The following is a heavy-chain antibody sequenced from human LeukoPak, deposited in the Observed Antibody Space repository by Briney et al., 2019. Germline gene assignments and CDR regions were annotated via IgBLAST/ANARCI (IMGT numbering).Heavy chain of an antibody. V-gene: IGHV1-18*01. CDR1: GYTFTSYG. D-gene: IGHD3-9*01. Sequence: ASVKVSCKASGYTFTSYGISWVRQAPGQGLEWMGWISAYNGNTNYAQKLQGRVTMTTDTSTSTAYMELRSLRSDDTAVYYCARPISTYYDILTGYYDYWGQGTLVTVSS. CDR3: ARPISTYYDILTGYYDY. CDR2: ISAYNGNT. J-gene: IGHJ4*02.